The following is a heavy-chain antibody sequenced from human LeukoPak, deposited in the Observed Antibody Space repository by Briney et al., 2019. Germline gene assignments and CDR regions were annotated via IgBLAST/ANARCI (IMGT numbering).Heavy chain of an antibody. D-gene: IGHD3-10*01. V-gene: IGHV4-34*01. CDR1: GGSFSGYY. Sequence: SETLSLTCAVYGGSFSGYYWSWIRQPPGKGLEWIGEINHSGSTNYNPSLKSRVTISVDTSKNQFSLKLSSVTAADTAVYYCARDGPHYYGSGSYDYWGQGTLVTVSS. CDR2: INHSGST. CDR3: ARDGPHYYGSGSYDY. J-gene: IGHJ4*02.